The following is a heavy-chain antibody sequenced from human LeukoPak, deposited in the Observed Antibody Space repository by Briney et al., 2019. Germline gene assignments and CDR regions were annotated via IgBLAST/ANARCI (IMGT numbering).Heavy chain of an antibody. D-gene: IGHD4-23*01. CDR1: GFIFSSYA. CDR2: ISGSGDDT. Sequence: GGSLRLSCAASGFIFSSYAMNWVRQAPGKGLEWVSGISGSGDDTYYADSVKGRFTVSRDNSKKTLYLQMNSLRAEDTAVYYCAKRGGNLYFDYWGQGTLVTVSS. V-gene: IGHV3-23*01. J-gene: IGHJ4*02. CDR3: AKRGGNLYFDY.